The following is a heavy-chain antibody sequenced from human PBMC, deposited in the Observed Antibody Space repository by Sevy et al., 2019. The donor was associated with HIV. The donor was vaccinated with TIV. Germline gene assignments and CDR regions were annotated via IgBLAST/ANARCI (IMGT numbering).Heavy chain of an antibody. Sequence: GGSLRLSCAASGFTFSSYEMNWVRQAPGKGLEWVSYISSSSSTIYYADSVKGRFTISRDNAKNSLYLQMNSLRAEDTAVYYCARWDFGVVIAFDYWGQGTLVTVSS. J-gene: IGHJ4*02. CDR2: ISSSSSTI. CDR3: ARWDFGVVIAFDY. V-gene: IGHV3-48*01. D-gene: IGHD3-3*01. CDR1: GFTFSSYE.